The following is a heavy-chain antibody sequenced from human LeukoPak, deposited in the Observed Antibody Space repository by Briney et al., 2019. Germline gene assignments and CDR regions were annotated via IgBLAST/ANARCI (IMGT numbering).Heavy chain of an antibody. Sequence: GGSLRLSCAASGFTFSSYGMHWVRQAPGKGLEWVAVIWYDGSNKYYADSVKGRFTISRDNSKNTLYLQMNSLRAEDTAVYYCARGETGWEQNWFDPWGQGTLVTVSS. CDR3: ARGETGWEQNWFDP. CDR2: IWYDGSNK. D-gene: IGHD1-26*01. V-gene: IGHV3-33*01. J-gene: IGHJ5*02. CDR1: GFTFSSYG.